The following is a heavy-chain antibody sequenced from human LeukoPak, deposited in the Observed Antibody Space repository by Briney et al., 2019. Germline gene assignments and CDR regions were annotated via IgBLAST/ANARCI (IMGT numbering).Heavy chain of an antibody. CDR2: IDPSGGST. CDR3: ARGGCTSTSCYDY. D-gene: IGHD2-2*01. V-gene: IGHV1-46*01. Sequence: ASVKVSCKASGYTFTDYYMHWVRQAPGQGLEWMGIIDPSGGSTNYAQKFQGRVTMTRDTSTSTVYMELSSLRSDDTAVYYCARGGCTSTSCYDYWCQGSLVTVSS. CDR1: GYTFTDYY. J-gene: IGHJ4*02.